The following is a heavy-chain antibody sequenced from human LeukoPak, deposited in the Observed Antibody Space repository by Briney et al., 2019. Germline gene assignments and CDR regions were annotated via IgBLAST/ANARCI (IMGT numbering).Heavy chain of an antibody. J-gene: IGHJ6*02. CDR1: GFTFSSYG. V-gene: IGHV3-30*18. D-gene: IGHD2-15*01. CDR3: AKDIVDIVVVVAATHYYYYGMDV. CDR2: ISYDGSNK. Sequence: GGSLRLSCAASGFTFSSYGMHWVRQAPGKGLEWVAVISYDGSNKYYADSVKGRFTISRDNSKNTLYLQMNSLRAEDTAVYYCAKDIVDIVVVVAATHYYYYGMDVWGQGTTVTVSS.